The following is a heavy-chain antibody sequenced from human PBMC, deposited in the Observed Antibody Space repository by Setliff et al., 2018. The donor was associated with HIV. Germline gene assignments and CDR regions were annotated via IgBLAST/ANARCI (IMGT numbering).Heavy chain of an antibody. CDR1: GGSFSGYS. D-gene: IGHD6-19*01. CDR2: IDHSGST. J-gene: IGHJ4*02. CDR3: AGRRVAGLF. V-gene: IGHV4-34*01. Sequence: PSETLSLTCAVYGGSFSGYSWTWIRQPPGKGLEWIGEIDHSGSTNYNPSLKSRVTISVDTSKSQFSLKLTSVTAADTAVYYCAGRRVAGLFCGQGTLVTVSS.